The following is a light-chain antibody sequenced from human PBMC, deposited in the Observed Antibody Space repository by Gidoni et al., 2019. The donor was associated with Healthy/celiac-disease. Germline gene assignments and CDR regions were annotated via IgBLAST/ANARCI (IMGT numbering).Light chain of an antibody. CDR2: AAY. V-gene: IGKV1-39*01. J-gene: IGKJ2*01. CDR3: QQSYSTPRT. CDR1: QSISSY. Sequence: EIQMTHSPSSLSASVGDRVTITCRASQSISSYLNCYQQPPGKAPKLLIYAAYSLPSGLPSRFSGSGSGTVFTLTISLLPPEYSATYYCQQSYSTPRTFGQGTKLEIK.